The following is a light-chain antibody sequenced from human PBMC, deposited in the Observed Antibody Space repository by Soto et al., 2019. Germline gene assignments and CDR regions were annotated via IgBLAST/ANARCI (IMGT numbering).Light chain of an antibody. CDR3: QQYGSSPRT. J-gene: IGKJ1*01. CDR2: DAS. CDR1: QYVSSSS. V-gene: IGKV3-20*01. Sequence: EIVLTQSPGTLSLSPGERATVSCRASQYVSSSSLAWYQQKRGQAPRLLIHDASSRATGIPDRFSGSGSGTDFTLTISRLEPEDFAVYYCQQYGSSPRTFGQGTKVDIK.